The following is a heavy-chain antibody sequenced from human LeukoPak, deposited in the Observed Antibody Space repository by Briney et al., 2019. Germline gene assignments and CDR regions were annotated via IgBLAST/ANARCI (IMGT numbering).Heavy chain of an antibody. CDR2: IRHDGSNK. Sequence: GGSLRLSCAASGFTFSSYGMHWVRQAPGKGLEWVAFIRHDGSNKYYADSVKGRFTISRDNSKNTLYLQMNSLRAEDTAVYYCAKGHTGGAFDIWGQGTMVTVSS. D-gene: IGHD3-16*01. CDR3: AKGHTGGAFDI. J-gene: IGHJ3*02. V-gene: IGHV3-30*02. CDR1: GFTFSSYG.